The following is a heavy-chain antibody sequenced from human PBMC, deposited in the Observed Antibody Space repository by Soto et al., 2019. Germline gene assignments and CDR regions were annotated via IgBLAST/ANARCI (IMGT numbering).Heavy chain of an antibody. J-gene: IGHJ6*02. CDR3: ARDGTNYYYGMDV. D-gene: IGHD1-1*01. V-gene: IGHV3-53*01. CDR1: GFTVSSNY. Sequence: GGSLRLSCAASGFTVSSNYMSWVRQAPGKGLEWVSVIYSGGSTYYADSVKGRFTIPRDNSKNTLYLQMNSLRAEDTAVYYCARDGTNYYYGMDVWGQGTTVTVSS. CDR2: IYSGGST.